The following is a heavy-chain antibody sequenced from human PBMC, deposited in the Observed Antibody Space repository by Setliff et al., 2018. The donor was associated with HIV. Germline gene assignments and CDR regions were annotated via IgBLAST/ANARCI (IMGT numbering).Heavy chain of an antibody. CDR2: VYYSGST. D-gene: IGHD3-3*01. CDR1: GGSMTTHF. CDR3: ARDISEGFFLERASEH. J-gene: IGHJ1*01. Sequence: SETLSLTCTVSGGSMTTHFWRWTRQPPGKGLEWIGSVYYSGSTNYTPSLQSRVTISLDTSENQFSLNLNSVTAADTAVYYCARDISEGFFLERASEHWSQGTLVTVSS. V-gene: IGHV4-59*11.